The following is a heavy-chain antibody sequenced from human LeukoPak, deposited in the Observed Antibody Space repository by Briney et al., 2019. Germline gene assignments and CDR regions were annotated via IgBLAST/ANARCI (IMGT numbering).Heavy chain of an antibody. V-gene: IGHV1-8*01. J-gene: IGHJ5*02. CDR3: TRGPRDDP. Sequence: ASVKVSCKASGYPFSTYEINWVRQAPGQGFEWMGWVHPKSGDTAYAQKFQDRVTMTRDTSISTVYMELSSLRSEDTAMYFCTRGPRDDPWGQGTLVTVSS. CDR2: VHPKSGDT. CDR1: GYPFSTYE.